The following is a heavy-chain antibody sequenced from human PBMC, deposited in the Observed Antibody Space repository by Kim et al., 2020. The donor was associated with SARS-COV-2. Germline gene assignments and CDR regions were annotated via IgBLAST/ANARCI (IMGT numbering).Heavy chain of an antibody. CDR2: IKQDGSEK. D-gene: IGHD6-13*01. J-gene: IGHJ6*02. V-gene: IGHV3-7*03. CDR1: GFTFSSYW. Sequence: GGSLRLSCAASGFTFSSYWMSWVRQAPGKGLEWVANIKQDGSEKYYVDSVKGRFTISRDNAKNSLYLQMNSLRAEDTAVYYCARDGYSSSEAYYYYYGMDVWGQGTTVTVSS. CDR3: ARDGYSSSEAYYYYYGMDV.